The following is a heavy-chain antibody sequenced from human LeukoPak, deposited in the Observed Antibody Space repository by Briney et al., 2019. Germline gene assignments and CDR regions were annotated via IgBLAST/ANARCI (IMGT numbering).Heavy chain of an antibody. CDR2: IYYSGST. CDR1: GGSISSSSYY. D-gene: IGHD2-2*01. V-gene: IGHV4-39*01. Sequence: SETLSLTCTVSGGSISSSSYYWGWIRQPPGTGLEWIGSIYYSGSTYYNPSLKSRVTISVDTSKNQFSLKLSSVTAADTAVYYCARRRYCSSTSCQRDNYYYGMDVWGQGTTVTVSS. J-gene: IGHJ6*02. CDR3: ARRRYCSSTSCQRDNYYYGMDV.